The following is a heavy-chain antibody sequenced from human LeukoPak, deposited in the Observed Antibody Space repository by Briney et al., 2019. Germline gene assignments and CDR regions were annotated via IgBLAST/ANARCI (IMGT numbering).Heavy chain of an antibody. CDR1: GGSFSGYY. V-gene: IGHV4-34*01. Sequence: SETLSLTCAVYGGSFSGYYWSWIRQPPGKGLEWIGEINHSGSTNYNPSLKSRVTISVDTSKNQFPLKLSSVTAADTAVYYCARSSVEMATILDWGQGTLVTVSS. D-gene: IGHD5-24*01. J-gene: IGHJ4*02. CDR3: ARSSVEMATILD. CDR2: INHSGST.